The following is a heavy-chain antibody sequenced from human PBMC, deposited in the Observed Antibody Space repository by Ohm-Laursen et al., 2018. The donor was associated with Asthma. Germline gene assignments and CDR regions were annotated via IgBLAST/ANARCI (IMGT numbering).Heavy chain of an antibody. CDR1: GFTFSSYG. V-gene: IGHV3-33*01. Sequence: SLRLSCSASGFTFSSYGMHWVRQAPGKGLEWVAVIWYDGSNKYYADSVKGRFTISRDNSKNTLYLQMNSLRAEDTAVYYCVRDPNWNGRGHFDYWGQGTLVTVSS. CDR3: VRDPNWNGRGHFDY. J-gene: IGHJ4*02. D-gene: IGHD1-1*01. CDR2: IWYDGSNK.